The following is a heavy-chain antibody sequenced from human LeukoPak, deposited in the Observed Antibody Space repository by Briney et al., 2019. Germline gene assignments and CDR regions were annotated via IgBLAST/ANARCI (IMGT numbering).Heavy chain of an antibody. J-gene: IGHJ6*03. CDR1: GGTFSSYA. Sequence: ASVKVSCKASGGTFSSYAINWVRQAPGQGLEWVGRIIPILGTANYAQKFQGRVTITTDESTSTAYMELSSLRSEDTAVYYCARGVSGYQGYYNMDVWDKGTTVTVSS. D-gene: IGHD3-22*01. CDR2: IIPILGTA. CDR3: ARGVSGYQGYYNMDV. V-gene: IGHV1-69*05.